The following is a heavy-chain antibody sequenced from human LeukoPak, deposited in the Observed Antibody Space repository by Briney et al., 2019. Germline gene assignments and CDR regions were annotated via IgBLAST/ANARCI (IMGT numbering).Heavy chain of an antibody. J-gene: IGHJ3*02. CDR3: ARARNYYDSSDYYYEGDAFDI. Sequence: SETLSLTCIISGGSISSSTYYWGWIRQSPGKGLEWIGTIYYNGNTYYNPSLQSRVTISVDTSKNQFSLKLSSVTAADTAVYYCARARNYYDSSDYYYEGDAFDIWGQGTMVTVSS. D-gene: IGHD3-22*01. V-gene: IGHV4-39*07. CDR1: GGSISSSTYY. CDR2: IYYNGNT.